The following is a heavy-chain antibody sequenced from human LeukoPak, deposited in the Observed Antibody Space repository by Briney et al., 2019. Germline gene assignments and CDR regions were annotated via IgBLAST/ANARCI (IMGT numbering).Heavy chain of an antibody. V-gene: IGHV1-2*02. CDR2: INPNSGGT. CDR1: GYTFTSYG. CDR3: ASSSSAWYCDF. Sequence: GASVKVSCKASGYTFTSYGISWVRQAPGQGLEWMGWINPNSGGTTYSQRFQGRVTMTRDTSITTAYVELSRLTSDDTAVYYCASSSSAWYCDFWGQGTLVTVSS. D-gene: IGHD6-25*01. J-gene: IGHJ4*02.